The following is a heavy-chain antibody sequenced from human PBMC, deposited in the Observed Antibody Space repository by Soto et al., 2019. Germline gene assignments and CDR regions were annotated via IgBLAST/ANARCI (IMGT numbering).Heavy chain of an antibody. V-gene: IGHV3-74*01. Sequence: PGGSLRLSCAASGFTFSNYAMSWVRQAPGKGLVWVSRINSDGSSTSYADSVKGRFTISRDNAKNTLYLQMNSLRAEDTAVYYCARVSGQGSGSYYYYYYGMDVWGQGTTVTVSS. CDR1: GFTFSNYA. D-gene: IGHD3-10*01. J-gene: IGHJ6*02. CDR3: ARVSGQGSGSYYYYYYGMDV. CDR2: INSDGSST.